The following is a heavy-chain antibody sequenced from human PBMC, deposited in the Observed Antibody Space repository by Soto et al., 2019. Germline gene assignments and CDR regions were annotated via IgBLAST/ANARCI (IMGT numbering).Heavy chain of an antibody. Sequence: EVQLLESGGGLVQSGGSLRLSCAASGLNFASYAMTWIRQAPGKGLEWVSATSGDADNTQYADSVKGRFTMSRDNSKNTLYLQMNSLRAEDTAVYFCAKYITAATRYFDLWGRGTLVTVSS. CDR1: GLNFASYA. CDR2: TSGDADNT. J-gene: IGHJ2*01. D-gene: IGHD1-20*01. CDR3: AKYITAATRYFDL. V-gene: IGHV3-23*01.